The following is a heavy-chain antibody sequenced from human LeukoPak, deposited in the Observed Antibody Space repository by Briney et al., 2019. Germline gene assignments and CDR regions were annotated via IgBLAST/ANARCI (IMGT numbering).Heavy chain of an antibody. Sequence: SETLSLTCAVSGDSINSSNWWSWVRQPPGKGLEWIGEIHHSGSTNYNPTLKSRVTISVDKSKTQFSLRLRSVTAADTAMYYCARAFYPGSGSSHYFDFWGQGTLVTVSS. V-gene: IGHV4-4*02. CDR2: IHHSGST. D-gene: IGHD3-10*01. J-gene: IGHJ4*02. CDR1: GDSINSSNW. CDR3: ARAFYPGSGSSHYFDF.